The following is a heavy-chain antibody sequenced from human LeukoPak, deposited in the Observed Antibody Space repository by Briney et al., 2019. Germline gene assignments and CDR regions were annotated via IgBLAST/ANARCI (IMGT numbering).Heavy chain of an antibody. CDR1: GDSVSSNTAT. CDR3: ARDTVAGNYFDY. Sequence: SQTLSLTCAISGDSVSSNTATWNWIRQSPSRGLEWLGRTYYRSKWFYDYALSVKSRITINPDTSKNQFSLQLNSVTPEDTAMYYCARDTVAGNYFDYWGQGTLVTVSS. CDR2: TYYRSKWFY. J-gene: IGHJ4*02. V-gene: IGHV6-1*01. D-gene: IGHD6-19*01.